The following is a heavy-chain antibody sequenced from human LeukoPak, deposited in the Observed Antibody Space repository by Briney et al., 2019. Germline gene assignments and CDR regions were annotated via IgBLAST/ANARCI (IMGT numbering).Heavy chain of an antibody. V-gene: IGHV1-24*01. CDR3: ATDFGPLAAAHY. D-gene: IGHD6-13*01. CDR1: GYTLTELS. J-gene: IGHJ4*02. Sequence: ASVTVSCKVSGYTLTELSMHWVRQAPGKGLEWMGGFDPEDGETIYAQKFQGGVTMTEDTSTDTAYMELSSLRSEDTAVYYCATDFGPLAAAHYWGQGTLVTVSS. CDR2: FDPEDGET.